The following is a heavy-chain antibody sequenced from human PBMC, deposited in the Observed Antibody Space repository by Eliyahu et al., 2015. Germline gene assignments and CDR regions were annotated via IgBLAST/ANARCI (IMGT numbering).Heavy chain of an antibody. CDR1: GDSFNGYF. Sequence: QVQLQQWGAGLLKPSEXLSLTCAVXGDSFNGYFWSWIRQPPGQGLEWIGEINHSGSTNDNPSLNNRVAISADTSKSQFSLRLTSVTAADTAVYYCARASGGYCSGAICPRAFDIWGQGTPVTVSS. V-gene: IGHV4-34*02. J-gene: IGHJ3*02. D-gene: IGHD2-15*01. CDR3: ARASGGYCSGAICPRAFDI. CDR2: INHSGST.